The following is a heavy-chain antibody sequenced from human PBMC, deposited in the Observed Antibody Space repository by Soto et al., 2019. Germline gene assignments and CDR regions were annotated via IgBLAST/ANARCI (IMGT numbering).Heavy chain of an antibody. CDR3: ARADDISGYYLDY. V-gene: IGHV3-72*01. Sequence: EVQLAESGGGLVQPGGSLRLSCAASGFTFSDHYLDWVRQAPGKGLEWVGRTRNKANSYTTEYAASVKGRFTISRDDSKNSLYLQMNSLKTEDTAVYYCARADDISGYYLDYWGQGTLVTVSS. CDR1: GFTFSDHY. D-gene: IGHD3-22*01. CDR2: TRNKANSYTT. J-gene: IGHJ4*02.